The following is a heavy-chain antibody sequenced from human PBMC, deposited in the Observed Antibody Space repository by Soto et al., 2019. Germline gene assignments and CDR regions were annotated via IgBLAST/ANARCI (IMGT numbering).Heavy chain of an antibody. V-gene: IGHV4-31*03. Sequence: SETLSLTCTVSGGSISSGGYYWIWHREHPGQGLDWIGYIYYSGSTYYNPTLKIRVTISVDTSKNQVSLKLSSVTAEDTAVYYCARLVTASGKVDYWGQGTLVTVSS. CDR1: GGSISSGGYY. J-gene: IGHJ4*02. CDR3: ARLVTASGKVDY. CDR2: IYYSGST. D-gene: IGHD5-18*01.